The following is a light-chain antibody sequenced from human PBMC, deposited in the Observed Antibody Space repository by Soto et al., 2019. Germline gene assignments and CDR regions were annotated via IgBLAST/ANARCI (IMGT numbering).Light chain of an antibody. V-gene: IGKV4-1*01. Sequence: DIVMTQSPDSLAVSLGERATINCKSSQSVLYSYSNKNYLTWYQQKPGQPPKLLIYWASTRESGVPDRFSGSGSGTDFPLTISSLQAEDVAVYYCQQNYSSPWPFGRGTKVEIK. CDR2: WAS. CDR1: QSVLYSYSNKNY. J-gene: IGKJ1*01. CDR3: QQNYSSPWP.